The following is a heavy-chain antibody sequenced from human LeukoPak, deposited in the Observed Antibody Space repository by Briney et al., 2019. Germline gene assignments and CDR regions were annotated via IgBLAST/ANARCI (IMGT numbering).Heavy chain of an antibody. CDR3: VGEKSFFGEAI. J-gene: IGHJ3*02. CDR1: GGSFSGYY. Sequence: SETLSLTCAVYGGSFSGYYWSWIRQPPGKGLEWIGEINHSGSTNYNPSLKSRVTISVDTFKSRVSLTVTSVTAADTAVYYCVGEKSFFGEAIWSQGTLVTVSS. D-gene: IGHD3-10*01. V-gene: IGHV4-34*01. CDR2: INHSGST.